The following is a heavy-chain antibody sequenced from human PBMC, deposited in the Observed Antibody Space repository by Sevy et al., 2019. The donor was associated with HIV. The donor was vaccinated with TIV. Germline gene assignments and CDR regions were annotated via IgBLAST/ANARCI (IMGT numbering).Heavy chain of an antibody. CDR3: ARVSPNYYDSSGYKGGAFDI. D-gene: IGHD3-22*01. Sequence: GGSLRLSCAASGFTFSSYDMHWVRQATGKGLEWVSAIGTAGDTYYPGSVKGRFTISRENAKNSLYLQMNSLRAGDTAVYYCARVSPNYYDSSGYKGGAFDIWGQGTMVTVS. V-gene: IGHV3-13*01. CDR2: IGTAGDT. J-gene: IGHJ3*02. CDR1: GFTFSSYD.